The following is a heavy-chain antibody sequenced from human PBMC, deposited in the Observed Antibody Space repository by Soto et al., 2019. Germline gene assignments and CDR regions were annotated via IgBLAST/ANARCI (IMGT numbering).Heavy chain of an antibody. CDR2: INTDGSTT. J-gene: IGHJ4*02. Sequence: EVQLVESGGGLVQPGGSLRLSCAASGFTFSNYWMHWVRQAPGKGPIWVSLINTDGSTTSYADSVKGRFTISRDNAKNTLYLEMNSLRAEDTAMYYCTRSLATPYWGQGTLVTVSS. D-gene: IGHD3-16*01. V-gene: IGHV3-74*01. CDR1: GFTFSNYW. CDR3: TRSLATPY.